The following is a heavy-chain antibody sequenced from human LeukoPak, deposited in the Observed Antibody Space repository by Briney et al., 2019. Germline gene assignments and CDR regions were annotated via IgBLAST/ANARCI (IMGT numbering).Heavy chain of an antibody. CDR2: IYYSGSA. Sequence: PSVTLSLTCSVSGGAIGSDGYYWNWIRQHPGKGLEWIGYIYYSGSASYNPSLKSRVTISVDTSKNQFSLRLSSVTAADTAVYYCARGRFYGFSGDSWGQGSLATVSS. CDR1: GGAIGSDGYY. J-gene: IGHJ4*02. CDR3: ARGRFYGFSGDS. V-gene: IGHV4-31*03. D-gene: IGHD3-10*01.